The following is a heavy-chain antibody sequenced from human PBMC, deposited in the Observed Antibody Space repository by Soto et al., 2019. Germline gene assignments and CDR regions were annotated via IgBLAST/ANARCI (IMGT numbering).Heavy chain of an antibody. CDR2: ISWTSGNI. D-gene: IGHD6-19*01. Sequence: PRGSLRLSCVASGFTSDDYAMYWVRQAPGKGLEWVSGISWTSGNIHYADAVRGRFTISRDNAKNSLHLQMTSLRVEDTALYYCAKDAVARSYDNWIDSWGQGTLVTVSS. J-gene: IGHJ5*01. V-gene: IGHV3-9*02. CDR1: GFTSDDYA. CDR3: AKDAVARSYDNWIDS.